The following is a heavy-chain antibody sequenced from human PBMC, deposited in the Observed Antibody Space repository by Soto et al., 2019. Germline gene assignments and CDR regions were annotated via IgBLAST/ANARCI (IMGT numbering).Heavy chain of an antibody. CDR1: GFTFSSYS. CDR2: ISSSSSTI. V-gene: IGHV3-48*02. CDR3: ARDLTMIVDRYAFDI. D-gene: IGHD3-22*01. Sequence: GGSLRLSCAASGFTFSSYSMNWVRQAPGKGLEWVSYISSSSSTIYCADSVKGRFTISRDNAKNSLYLQMNSLRDEDTAVYYCARDLTMIVDRYAFDIWGQGTMVTVSS. J-gene: IGHJ3*02.